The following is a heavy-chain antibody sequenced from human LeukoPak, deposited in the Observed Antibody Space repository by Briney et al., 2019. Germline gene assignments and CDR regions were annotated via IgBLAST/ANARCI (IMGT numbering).Heavy chain of an antibody. V-gene: IGHV1-8*03. CDR3: ARSGYSSSWYDYNWFDP. Sequence: ASVKVSCKASGYTFTSYDINWVRQATGQGLEWMGWMNPNSGNTGYAQKFQGRVTITRNTSISTAYMELSSLRPEDTAVYYCARSGYSSSWYDYNWFDPWGQGTLVTVSS. J-gene: IGHJ5*02. D-gene: IGHD6-13*01. CDR1: GYTFTSYD. CDR2: MNPNSGNT.